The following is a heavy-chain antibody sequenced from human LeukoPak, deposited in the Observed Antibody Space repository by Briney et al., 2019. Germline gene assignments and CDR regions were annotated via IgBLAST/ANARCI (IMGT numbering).Heavy chain of an antibody. CDR3: ASADYYFSGRGGVSPSDY. CDR1: GVSFSTYC. D-gene: IGHD3-10*01. J-gene: IGHJ4*02. V-gene: IGHV3-7*01. Sequence: GGSLRLSCVASGVSFSTYCMTWVRQAPGKGLEWVANISQDGRDTDYGDSVKGRFTISRDNAKNLLFLQMNSLRVDDTALYYCASADYYFSGRGGVSPSDYWGQGTLVTVSS. CDR2: ISQDGRDT.